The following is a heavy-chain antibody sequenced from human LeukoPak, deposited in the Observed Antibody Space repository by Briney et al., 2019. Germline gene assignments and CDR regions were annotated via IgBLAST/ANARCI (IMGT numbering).Heavy chain of an antibody. J-gene: IGHJ5*02. CDR1: GYSLSSGHY. D-gene: IGHD6-13*01. CDR2: IHHTGST. CDR3: VRVGEQLASGFDP. V-gene: IGHV4-38-2*02. Sequence: SETLSLTCTVSGYSLSSGHYWGWVRQPPGKGLERIGSIHHTGSTYYNPSLKSRVSISGFPSKDLLALRLPDLTATGPAVYYCVRVGEQLASGFDPWGQGTLVTVSS.